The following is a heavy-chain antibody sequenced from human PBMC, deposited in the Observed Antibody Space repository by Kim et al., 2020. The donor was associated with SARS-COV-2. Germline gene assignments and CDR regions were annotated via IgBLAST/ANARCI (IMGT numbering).Heavy chain of an antibody. V-gene: IGHV4-39*01. CDR1: GGSISSSSYY. J-gene: IGHJ6*02. Sequence: SETLSLTCTVSGGSISSSSYYWGWVRQPPGKGLEWIGSIYYHGNTYYNPSLQSRVSISVDMSKNQLSLRLTSVTAADTAVYYCARQYRAPYYDFWGGRLGMDVWGQGTAVTVSS. CDR2: IYYHGNT. CDR3: ARQYRAPYYDFWGGRLGMDV. D-gene: IGHD3-3*01.